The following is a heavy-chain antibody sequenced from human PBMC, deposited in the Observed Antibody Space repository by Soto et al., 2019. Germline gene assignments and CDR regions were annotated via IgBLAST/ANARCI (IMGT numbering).Heavy chain of an antibody. CDR2: IKSKTDGGTT. V-gene: IGHV3-15*01. CDR3: TTDWNRYGSGSYSPRGYYYYGMDV. D-gene: IGHD3-10*01. Sequence: EVQLVESGGGLVKPGGSLRLSCAASGFTFSNAWMSWVRQAPGKGLEWVGRIKSKTDGGTTDYAAPVKGRFTISRDDSKNTLYLQMNSLKTEDTAVYYCTTDWNRYGSGSYSPRGYYYYGMDVWGQGTTVTVSS. CDR1: GFTFSNAW. J-gene: IGHJ6*02.